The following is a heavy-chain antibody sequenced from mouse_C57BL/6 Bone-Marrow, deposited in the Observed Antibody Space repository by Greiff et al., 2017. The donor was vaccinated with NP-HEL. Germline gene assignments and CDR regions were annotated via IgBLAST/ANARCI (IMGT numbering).Heavy chain of an antibody. CDR2: ISYDGSN. V-gene: IGHV3-6*01. CDR1: GYSITSGYY. CDR3: ATYAMDY. Sequence: DVKLQESGPGLVKPSQSLSLTCSVTGYSITSGYYWNWIRQPPGNKLEWMGYISYDGSNNYNPSLKNRISITRDTSNNQFFLKLNSVTTEDTATYYCATYAMDYWGQGTSVTVSS. J-gene: IGHJ4*01.